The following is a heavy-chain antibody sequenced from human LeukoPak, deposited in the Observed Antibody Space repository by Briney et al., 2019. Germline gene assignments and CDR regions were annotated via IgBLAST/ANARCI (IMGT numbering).Heavy chain of an antibody. J-gene: IGHJ4*02. Sequence: PSETLSLTCTVSGGSISNYYWSWVRQPAGKGLEWIGRIYASGSTNYHPSLQSRVTMSIDTSKNQFSLKLNSVTAADTAVYYCARGDSGSYYRQWGQGTLVTVSS. D-gene: IGHD1-26*01. CDR2: IYASGST. CDR1: GGSISNYY. V-gene: IGHV4-4*07. CDR3: ARGDSGSYYRQ.